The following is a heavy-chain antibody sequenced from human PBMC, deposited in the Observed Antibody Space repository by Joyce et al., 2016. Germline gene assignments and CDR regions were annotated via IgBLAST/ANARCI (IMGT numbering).Heavy chain of an antibody. CDR2: ISPFVGAA. Sequence: QVLLVQSGAAVKRPGSSLRVSCKSSGGDFSNYTVNWVRQAPGQRLEWMGVISPFVGAAKYAEDFQGRVTLTADQSTRTAYLELSSLTSADTAVYYCARGGTSSDHYFFYTLDVWGPGTTVIVSS. V-gene: IGHV1-69*12. D-gene: IGHD1-14*01. J-gene: IGHJ6*02. CDR1: GGDFSNYT. CDR3: ARGGTSSDHYFFYTLDV.